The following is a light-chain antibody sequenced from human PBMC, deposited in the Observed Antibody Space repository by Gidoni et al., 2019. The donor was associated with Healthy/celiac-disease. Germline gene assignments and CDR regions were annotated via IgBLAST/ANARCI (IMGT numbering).Light chain of an antibody. J-gene: IGKJ1*01. Sequence: VIWMTQSPSLLSASTGDRVPISCRMSQGIRSYLAWYQQKPGKAPELLIYAASTLHSGVPSRFSGSGSGTDFTLTISSLQSEDFAIYYCQQYSSFPRTFGRGTKVEIK. CDR3: QQYSSFPRT. V-gene: IGKV1D-8*03. CDR1: QGIRSY. CDR2: AAS.